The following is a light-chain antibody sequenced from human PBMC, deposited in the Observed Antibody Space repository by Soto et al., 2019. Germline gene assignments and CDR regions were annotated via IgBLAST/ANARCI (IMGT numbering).Light chain of an antibody. CDR2: GAS. J-gene: IGKJ5*01. Sequence: DIQLTQSPSFLSASVGDRVTITCRASQDISSFLAWYQQKPGKAPNLLISGASTLQSGVPSRFSGSGSGTEFTLTISSLQPEDFATYYCQQLNSYPHFGQGTRLEIK. CDR1: QDISSF. V-gene: IGKV1-9*01. CDR3: QQLNSYPH.